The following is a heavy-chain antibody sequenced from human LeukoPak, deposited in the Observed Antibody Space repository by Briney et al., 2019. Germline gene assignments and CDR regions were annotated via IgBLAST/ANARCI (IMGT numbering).Heavy chain of an antibody. J-gene: IGHJ6*02. D-gene: IGHD6-13*01. Sequence: GGSLRLSCAASGFTFSSYAMHWVRQAPGKGLEYVSAISSIGGSTYYANSVKGRFTISRDNSKNTLYLQMGSLRAEDMAVYYCARAPGSHQLGTAYYYGMDVWGQGTTVTVSS. V-gene: IGHV3-64*01. CDR3: ARAPGSHQLGTAYYYGMDV. CDR1: GFTFSSYA. CDR2: ISSIGGST.